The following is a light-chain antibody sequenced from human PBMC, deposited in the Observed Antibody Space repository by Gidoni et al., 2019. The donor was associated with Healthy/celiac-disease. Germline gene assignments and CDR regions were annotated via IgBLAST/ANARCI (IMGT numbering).Light chain of an antibody. CDR1: STNVGNQG. Sequence: QARLTQPPSVSTGLRHTATLTCTGNSTNVGNQGAAWLQQHQGHPPKLLSYRNNNRPSGISERFSASRSGNTASLTITGLQPEDEADYYCSAWDSSLSAAVFGGGTQLTVL. V-gene: IGLV10-54*04. CDR2: RNN. CDR3: SAWDSSLSAAV. J-gene: IGLJ7*01.